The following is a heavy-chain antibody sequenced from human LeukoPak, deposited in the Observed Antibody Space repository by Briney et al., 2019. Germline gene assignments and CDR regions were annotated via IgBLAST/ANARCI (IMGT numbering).Heavy chain of an antibody. Sequence: GGSLRLSCAASGFTFDDYAMHLVRQAPGKGLEWVSGISWNSGSIGYADSVKGRFTISRDNAKNSLYLQMNSLRTEDTALYYCAKGNDYGGNSGLSYYFDYWGQGTLVTVSS. CDR1: GFTFDDYA. D-gene: IGHD4-23*01. V-gene: IGHV3-9*01. CDR2: ISWNSGSI. CDR3: AKGNDYGGNSGLSYYFDY. J-gene: IGHJ4*02.